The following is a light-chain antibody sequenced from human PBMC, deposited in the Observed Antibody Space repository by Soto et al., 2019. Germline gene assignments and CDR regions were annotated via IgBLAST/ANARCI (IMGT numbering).Light chain of an antibody. CDR1: QSVSSGY. CDR3: QQYGSSAGT. Sequence: EVVLTQSPGTLSLSPGERATLSCRASQSVSSGYLAWYQQKPGQAPRLLIFGASSRATGIPDRFSGSGSGTDFTLIISRLEADDFAVYYCQQYGSSAGTFGQGTKLEIK. V-gene: IGKV3-20*01. CDR2: GAS. J-gene: IGKJ2*01.